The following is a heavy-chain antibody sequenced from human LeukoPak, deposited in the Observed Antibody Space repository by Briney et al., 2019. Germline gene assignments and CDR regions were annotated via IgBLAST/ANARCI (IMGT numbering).Heavy chain of an antibody. CDR2: IIPIFGTA. V-gene: IGHV1-69*05. J-gene: IGHJ3*02. Sequence: SVKVSCKASGGSFSSSTINWVRQAPGQGLDRMGGIIPIFGTANYAQKFQGRVTITTDESTSTAYMELSSLRSEDTAVYYCASRDAHNFEVYYGFDNWGQGTMVTVSA. CDR1: GGSFSSST. D-gene: IGHD5-24*01. CDR3: ASRDAHNFEVYYGFDN.